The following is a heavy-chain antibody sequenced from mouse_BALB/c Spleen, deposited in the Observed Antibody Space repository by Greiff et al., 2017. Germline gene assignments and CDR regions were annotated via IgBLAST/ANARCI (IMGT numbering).Heavy chain of an antibody. D-gene: IGHD1-1*01. V-gene: IGHV5-6*02. Sequence: EVKLVESGGDLVKPGGSLKLSCAASGFTFSSYGMSWVRQTPDKRLEWVATISSGGSYTYYPDSVKGRFTISRDNAKNTLYLQMSSLKSEDTAMYYCARRGTTVVADAMDYWGQGTSVTVSS. CDR2: ISSGGSYT. CDR1: GFTFSSYG. CDR3: ARRGTTVVADAMDY. J-gene: IGHJ4*01.